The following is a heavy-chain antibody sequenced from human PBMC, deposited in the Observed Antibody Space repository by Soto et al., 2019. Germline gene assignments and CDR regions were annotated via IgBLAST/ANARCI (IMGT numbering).Heavy chain of an antibody. Sequence: WETLSLTCAVYGGSFSGYYWSWIRQPPGKGLEWIGEINHSGSTNYNPSLKSRVTISVDTSKNQFSLKLSSVTAADTAVYYCARAIAALDWFDPWGQGTLVTVSS. D-gene: IGHD2-21*01. J-gene: IGHJ5*02. V-gene: IGHV4-34*01. CDR3: ARAIAALDWFDP. CDR2: INHSGST. CDR1: GGSFSGYY.